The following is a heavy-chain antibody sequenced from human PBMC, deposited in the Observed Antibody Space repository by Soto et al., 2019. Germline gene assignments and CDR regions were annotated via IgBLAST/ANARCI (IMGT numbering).Heavy chain of an antibody. CDR3: ARKGIAAVEI. Sequence: SQTLSLTCAISGDSVSSNSAAWNWIRLSPSRGLEWLGRTYYRSRWFNDYALSVKSRITINPDTSKNQFSLQLNSVTPEDTAVYYCARKGIAAVEIWGQGNLVNVSS. CDR1: GDSVSSNSAA. D-gene: IGHD6-13*01. V-gene: IGHV6-1*01. J-gene: IGHJ4*03. CDR2: TYYRSRWFN.